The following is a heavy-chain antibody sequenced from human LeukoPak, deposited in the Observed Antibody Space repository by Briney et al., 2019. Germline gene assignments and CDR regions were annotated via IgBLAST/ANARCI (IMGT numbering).Heavy chain of an antibody. CDR2: IHWDGGST. D-gene: IGHD2-15*01. CDR1: GFSIDDYG. Sequence: PAESLTLSCAASGFSIDDYGMSWVRQPPGKGLEWVSGIHWDGGSTCYADLMKSLFTTSRNSNKHSLYQQMTGLRADDTALYFCARELHSGATGQVRFARGGGGTLVTVS. V-gene: IGHV3-20*04. J-gene: IGHJ2*01. CDR3: ARELHSGATGQVRFAR.